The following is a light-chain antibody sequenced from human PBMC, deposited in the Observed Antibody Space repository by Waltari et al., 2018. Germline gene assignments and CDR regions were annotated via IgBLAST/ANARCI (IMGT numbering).Light chain of an antibody. CDR1: SSNIGNNA. CDR2: YDD. J-gene: IGLJ2*01. CDR3: ASWDDDLSGVV. V-gene: IGLV1-36*01. Sequence: QSVLTQPPSVSEAPRQRVTISCSGISSNIGNNAVNWYQQFPGRAPKLLIYYDDLRPSGVSDRFSGSKSGTSASLAISGLQSEDEAYYYCASWDDDLSGVVFGGGTKLTVL.